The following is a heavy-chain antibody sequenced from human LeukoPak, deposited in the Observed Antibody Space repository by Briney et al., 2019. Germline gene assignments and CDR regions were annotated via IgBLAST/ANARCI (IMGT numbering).Heavy chain of an antibody. D-gene: IGHD3-10*01. CDR1: GGSFSGYY. CDR2: IYTSGST. Sequence: SETLSLTCAVYGGSFSGYYWSWIRQPAGKGLEWIGRIYTSGSTNYNPSLKSRVTISVDTSKNQFSLKLSSVTAADTAVYYCTRGNYYGSGSYYNWFDPWGQGTLVTVSS. CDR3: TRGNYYGSGSYYNWFDP. J-gene: IGHJ5*02. V-gene: IGHV4-59*10.